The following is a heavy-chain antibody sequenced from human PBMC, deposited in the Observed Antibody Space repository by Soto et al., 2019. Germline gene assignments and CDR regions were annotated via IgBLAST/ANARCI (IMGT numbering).Heavy chain of an antibody. CDR1: GFTFSSYA. CDR3: AKGAAVEEWLLRDYFDY. D-gene: IGHD3-3*01. Sequence: GGSLRLSCAASGFTFSSYAMSWVRQAPGKGLEWVSAISGSGGSTYYADSVKGRFTISRDNSKNTLYLQMNSLRAEDTAVYYCAKGAAVEEWLLRDYFDYWGQGTLVTVSS. V-gene: IGHV3-23*01. CDR2: ISGSGGST. J-gene: IGHJ4*02.